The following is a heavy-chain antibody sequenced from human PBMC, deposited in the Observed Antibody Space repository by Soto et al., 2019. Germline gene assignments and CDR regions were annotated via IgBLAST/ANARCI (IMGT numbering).Heavy chain of an antibody. Sequence: NPSETLSLTCTVSGGSISSGDYYWSWIRQPPGKGLEWIGYIYYSGSTYYNPSLKSRVTISVDTSKNQFSLKLSSVTAADTAVYYCASFVYDFWSGEPRKNWFDPWGQGTLVTVSS. CDR3: ASFVYDFWSGEPRKNWFDP. V-gene: IGHV4-30-4*01. J-gene: IGHJ5*02. D-gene: IGHD3-3*01. CDR1: GGSISSGDYY. CDR2: IYYSGST.